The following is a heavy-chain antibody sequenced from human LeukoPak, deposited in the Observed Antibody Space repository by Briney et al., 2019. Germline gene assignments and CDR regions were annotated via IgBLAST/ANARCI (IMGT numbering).Heavy chain of an antibody. CDR1: GGSISSSSYY. D-gene: IGHD3-10*01. CDR2: IYYSGST. Sequence: SETLSLTCTVSGGSISSSSYYWGWIRQPPGKGLEWIGSIYYSGSTYYNPSLKSRVTISVDTSKNQFSLKLSSVTAADTAVYYCARGKIWFGEFGFDYWGQGTLVTVSS. V-gene: IGHV4-39*01. CDR3: ARGKIWFGEFGFDY. J-gene: IGHJ4*02.